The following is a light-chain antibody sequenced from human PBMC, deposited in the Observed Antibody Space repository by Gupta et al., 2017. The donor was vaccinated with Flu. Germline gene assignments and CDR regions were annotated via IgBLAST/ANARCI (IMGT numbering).Light chain of an antibody. Sequence: QSALTQPASVSGSPGQSITISCTGTTSDVGGYNSVSWYQQRPGTAPNLMIYDVSNRPSGRSNRFSGSKSGNTAALTISGLQAEDEADYYCSSYTSGSTIVVAFGGGTKLTVL. CDR3: SSYTSGSTIVVA. CDR1: TSDVGGYNS. J-gene: IGLJ2*01. CDR2: DVS. V-gene: IGLV2-14*01.